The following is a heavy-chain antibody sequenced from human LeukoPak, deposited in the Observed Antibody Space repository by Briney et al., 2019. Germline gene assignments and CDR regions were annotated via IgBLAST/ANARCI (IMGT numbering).Heavy chain of an antibody. J-gene: IGHJ5*02. CDR3: ARGLNFPNWFDP. CDR1: GASFSGYY. V-gene: IGHV4-34*01. CDR2: INHSGST. Sequence: PSETLSLTCAVYGASFSGYYWSWIRQPPGKGLEWIGEINHSGSTNYSPSLKSRVTISVDTSKNQFSLKLSSVTAADTAVYYCARGLNFPNWFDPWGQGTLVTVSS.